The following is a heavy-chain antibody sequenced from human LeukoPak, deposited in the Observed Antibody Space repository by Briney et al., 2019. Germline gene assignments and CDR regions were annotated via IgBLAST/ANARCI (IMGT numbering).Heavy chain of an antibody. CDR2: IIPILGIA. Sequence: GSSVKVSCKASGGTFGSYAISWVRQAPGQGLEWMGRIIPILGIANYAQKFQGRVTITADKSTSTAYMELSSLRSEDTAVYYCARDAEWLRSGFFDYWGQGTLVTVSS. J-gene: IGHJ4*02. D-gene: IGHD5-12*01. V-gene: IGHV1-69*04. CDR1: GGTFGSYA. CDR3: ARDAEWLRSGFFDY.